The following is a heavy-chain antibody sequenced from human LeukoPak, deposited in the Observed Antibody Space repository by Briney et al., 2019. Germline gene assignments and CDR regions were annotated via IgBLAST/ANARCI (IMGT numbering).Heavy chain of an antibody. V-gene: IGHV4-38-2*01. CDR1: GFSISSGYY. CDR3: ARNSSGSYFDH. Sequence: SETLSLTCGVSGFSISSGYYWGWIRQPPGKGLEWIGSVYYSGSTDYNPSLKSRVTISVDTSRNRFSLRLKSVTATDTAVYYCARNSSGSYFDHWGQGSLVTVSS. D-gene: IGHD1-26*01. CDR2: VYYSGST. J-gene: IGHJ4*02.